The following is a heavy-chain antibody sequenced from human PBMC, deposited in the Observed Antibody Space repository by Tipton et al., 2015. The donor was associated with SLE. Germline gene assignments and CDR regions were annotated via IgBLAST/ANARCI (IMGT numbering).Heavy chain of an antibody. CDR2: IYHRGTT. V-gene: IGHV4-38-2*02. J-gene: IGHJ3*02. CDR1: GYSISSGSY. D-gene: IGHD3-10*01. Sequence: TLSLTCTVSGYSISSGSYWGWIRQPPGKGLEWIGTIYHRGTTYYSPSLKSRVTISLDTSKNQFSLNLSSVTAADTAVYYCARVPFNYGLFGAFGIWGQGTMVTVSS. CDR3: ARVPFNYGLFGAFGI.